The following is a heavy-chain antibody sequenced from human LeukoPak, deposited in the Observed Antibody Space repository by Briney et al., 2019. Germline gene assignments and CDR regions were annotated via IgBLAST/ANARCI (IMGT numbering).Heavy chain of an antibody. V-gene: IGHV1-2*02. Sequence: ASVKVPCKASGYTFTGYYMHWVRQAPGQGLEWMGWINPNSGGTNYAQKFQGRVTMTRDTSISTAYMELSRLRSDDTAVYYCARSDYYDSSGYPDYWGQGTLVTVS. CDR1: GYTFTGYY. J-gene: IGHJ4*02. CDR2: INPNSGGT. D-gene: IGHD3-22*01. CDR3: ARSDYYDSSGYPDY.